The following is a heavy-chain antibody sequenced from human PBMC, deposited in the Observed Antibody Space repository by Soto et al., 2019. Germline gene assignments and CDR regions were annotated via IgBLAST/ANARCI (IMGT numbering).Heavy chain of an antibody. CDR2: ISTSGTYT. CDR1: GFSFSTYN. Sequence: PGGSLRLSCAASGFSFSTYNMNWVRQAPGKGLEWVSSISTSGTYTYYADSVKGRFTISRDNAKNSLYLQMNSLRAEDTAVYYCAREIRRYGFDYWGQGTLVIVSS. V-gene: IGHV3-21*01. D-gene: IGHD1-1*01. J-gene: IGHJ4*02. CDR3: AREIRRYGFDY.